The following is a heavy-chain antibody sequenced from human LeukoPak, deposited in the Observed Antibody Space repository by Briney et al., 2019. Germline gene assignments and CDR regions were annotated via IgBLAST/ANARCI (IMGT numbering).Heavy chain of an antibody. D-gene: IGHD4-17*01. CDR3: VNGESFYGDYGFDY. V-gene: IGHV3-30*02. CDR2: IRSHNSDT. Sequence: GGSLRLSCAASGFTFSRYWINWVRQAPGKGLEWLASIRSHNSDTYYADSLKGRFTISRDNSKNTLYLQMDNLSVDDTAVFYCVNGESFYGDYGFDYWGQGTLVTVSS. J-gene: IGHJ4*02. CDR1: GFTFSRYW.